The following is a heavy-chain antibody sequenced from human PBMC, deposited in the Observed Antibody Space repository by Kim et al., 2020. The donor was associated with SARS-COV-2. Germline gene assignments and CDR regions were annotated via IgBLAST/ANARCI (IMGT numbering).Heavy chain of an antibody. V-gene: IGHV3-33*01. CDR3: ASSSSGYYYAY. CDR1: GFTFSSYG. J-gene: IGHJ4*02. D-gene: IGHD3-22*01. CDR2: IWYDGSNK. Sequence: GGSLRLSCAASGFTFSSYGMHWVRQAPGKGLEWVAVIWYDGSNKYYADSVKGRFTISRDNSKNTLYLQMNSLRAEDTAVYYCASSSSGYYYAYWGQGTLVTVSS.